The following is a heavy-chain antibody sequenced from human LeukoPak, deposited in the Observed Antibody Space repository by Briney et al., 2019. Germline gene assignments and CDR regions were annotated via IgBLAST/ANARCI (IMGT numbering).Heavy chain of an antibody. Sequence: GGSLRLSCAASGFPLSSYAMNWVRQAPGKGLEWVSSISSGSSYIYYADSVKGRFTISRDNAKNSLYLQMNSLRAEDTAVYYCARVDDSSGYYYRTFDFWGQGTLLTVSS. CDR3: ARVDDSSGYYYRTFDF. CDR2: ISSGSSYI. CDR1: GFPLSSYA. V-gene: IGHV3-21*01. J-gene: IGHJ4*02. D-gene: IGHD3-22*01.